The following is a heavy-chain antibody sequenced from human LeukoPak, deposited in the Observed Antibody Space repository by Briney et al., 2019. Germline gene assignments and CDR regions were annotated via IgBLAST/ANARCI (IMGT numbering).Heavy chain of an antibody. J-gene: IGHJ5*02. CDR1: GYTFTSYA. V-gene: IGHV1-3*03. CDR3: ARGYSSSWYAGAFDP. Sequence: ASVKVSCKASGYTFTSYAMHWVRQAPGQRLEWMGWINAGNGNTKYSQEFQGRVTITRDTSASTAYMELSSLGSEDMAVYYCARGYSSSWYAGAFDPWGQGTLVTVSS. D-gene: IGHD6-13*01. CDR2: INAGNGNT.